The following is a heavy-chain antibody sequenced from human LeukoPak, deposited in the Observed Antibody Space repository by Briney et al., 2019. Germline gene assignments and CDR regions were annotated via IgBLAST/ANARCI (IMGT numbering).Heavy chain of an antibody. CDR1: GGSISSYY. Sequence: SETLSLTCSVSGGSISSYYWSWIRQPPGKGLEWIGYIYYSGSTNYNPSLKSRVTISVDTSKNQFSLKLSPVTSADTAVYYCARDLGSSGWYWFDPWGQGTLVTVSS. CDR3: ARDLGSSGWYWFDP. D-gene: IGHD6-19*01. J-gene: IGHJ5*02. V-gene: IGHV4-59*01. CDR2: IYYSGST.